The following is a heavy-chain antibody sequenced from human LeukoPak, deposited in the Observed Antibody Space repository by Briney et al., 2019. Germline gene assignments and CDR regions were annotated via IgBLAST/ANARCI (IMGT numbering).Heavy chain of an antibody. CDR3: ARGADTAMLDDYYYGMDV. Sequence: SVKVSCKSSGGTFSSYAISWVRQAPGQGLEWMGRIILILGIANYAQKFQGRVTITADKSTSTAYMELSSLRSEDTAVYYCARGADTAMLDDYYYGMDVWGQGTTVTVSS. D-gene: IGHD5-18*01. J-gene: IGHJ6*02. CDR1: GGTFSSYA. V-gene: IGHV1-69*04. CDR2: IILILGIA.